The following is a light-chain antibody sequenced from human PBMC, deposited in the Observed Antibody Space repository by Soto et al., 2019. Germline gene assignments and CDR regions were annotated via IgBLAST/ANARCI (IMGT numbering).Light chain of an antibody. CDR3: QQYNNWHPLT. J-gene: IGKJ4*01. CDR1: QSVSIN. CDR2: DAS. V-gene: IGKV3D-15*01. Sequence: EIVMTQSPATLSVSPGERATLSCRASQSVSINLAWYQQKPGQAPRLLIYDASTRATGIPARFSGSGSGTEFTLTISSLQSKGFAVYYCQQYNNWHPLTFGGGTKVDI.